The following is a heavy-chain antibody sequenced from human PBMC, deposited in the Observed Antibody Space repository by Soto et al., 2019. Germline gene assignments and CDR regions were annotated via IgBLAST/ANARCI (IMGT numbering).Heavy chain of an antibody. CDR2: INPGGSEK. D-gene: IGHD3-16*01. CDR3: ASLGRHG. V-gene: IGHV3-7*01. CDR1: GFSFSDSW. J-gene: IGHJ6*02. Sequence: PGGSLGLSCAASGFSFSDSWMDWVRQAPGKGPEWVANINPGGSEKNYVDSVKGRFTISRDNAKNSLFLQMNNLRAEDTGVYYCASLGRHGWGQGTTVTVSS.